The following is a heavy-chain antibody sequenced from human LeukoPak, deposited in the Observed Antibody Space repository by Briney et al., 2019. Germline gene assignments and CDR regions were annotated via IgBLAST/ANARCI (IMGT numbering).Heavy chain of an antibody. CDR2: ISYDGSNK. CDR1: GFTFSSYG. V-gene: IGHV3-30*18. CDR3: AKDMRYSSGWPHDY. J-gene: IGHJ4*02. D-gene: IGHD6-19*01. Sequence: GRSLRLSCAASGFTFSSYGMHWVRQAPGKGLERVAVISYDGSNKYYADSVKGRFTISRDNSKNTLYLQMNSLRAEDTAVYYCAKDMRYSSGWPHDYWGQGTLVTVSS.